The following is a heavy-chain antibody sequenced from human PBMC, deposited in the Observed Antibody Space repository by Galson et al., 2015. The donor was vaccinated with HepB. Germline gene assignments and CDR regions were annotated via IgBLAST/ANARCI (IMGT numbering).Heavy chain of an antibody. V-gene: IGHV3-53*01. CDR3: AREGCSSTSCLEYYFDY. J-gene: IGHJ4*02. CDR1: GFTVSSNH. CDR2: IYSGGST. Sequence: SLRLSCAASGFTVSSNHMSWVRQAPGKGLEWVSVIYSGGSTYYADSVKGRFTISRDNSKNTLYLQMNSLRAEDTAVYYCAREGCSSTSCLEYYFDYWGQGTLVTVSS. D-gene: IGHD2-2*01.